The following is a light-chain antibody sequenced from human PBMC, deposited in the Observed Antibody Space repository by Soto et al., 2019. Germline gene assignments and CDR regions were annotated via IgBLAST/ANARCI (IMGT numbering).Light chain of an antibody. Sequence: QSVLTQSPSASASLGPSVKLTCTLSSGHSNYAIAWHQHQPEQGHRYLMKLNRVGSHSKGDGIPNRFSGSSSGAERYLTVSRLESEDEDDYYCQTWGTGTVIFGGGTKLTVL. CDR2: LNRVGSH. J-gene: IGLJ2*01. CDR3: QTWGTGTVI. CDR1: SGHSNYA. V-gene: IGLV4-69*01.